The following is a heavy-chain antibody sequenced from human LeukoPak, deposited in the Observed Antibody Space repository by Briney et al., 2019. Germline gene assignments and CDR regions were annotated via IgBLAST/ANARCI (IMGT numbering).Heavy chain of an antibody. J-gene: IGHJ4*02. D-gene: IGHD5-18*01. CDR2: IKSKTDSGTT. Sequence: GGSLRLSCAASGFTFSNACMTWVRQAPGKGLEWVGHIKSKTDSGTTDYAAPVKGRFTISRDDSKNTLYLQMNSLKTEDTAVYYCTTGTWIQLWLADYWGQGTLATVSS. CDR3: TTGTWIQLWLADY. V-gene: IGHV3-15*01. CDR1: GFTFSNAC.